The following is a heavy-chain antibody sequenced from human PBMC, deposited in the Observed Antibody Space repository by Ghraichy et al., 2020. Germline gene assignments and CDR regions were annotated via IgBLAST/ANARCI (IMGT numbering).Heavy chain of an antibody. Sequence: LTCAASGFTFSSYAMHWVRQAPGKGLEWVAVISYDGSNKYYADSVKGRFTISRDNSKNTLYLQMNSLRAEETAVYYCARDVAAADIYPSYYMDVWGKGTTVTVSS. CDR1: GFTFSSYA. V-gene: IGHV3-30*04. D-gene: IGHD6-13*01. CDR3: ARDVAAADIYPSYYMDV. CDR2: ISYDGSNK. J-gene: IGHJ6*03.